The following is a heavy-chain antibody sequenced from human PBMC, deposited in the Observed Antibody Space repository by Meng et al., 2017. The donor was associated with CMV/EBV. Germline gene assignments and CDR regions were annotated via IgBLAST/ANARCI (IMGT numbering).Heavy chain of an antibody. CDR2: ISSSSSYI. V-gene: IGHV3-21*01. J-gene: IGHJ4*02. Sequence: GESLKISCAASGFTFSSYSMNWVRQAPGKGLEWVSSISSSSSYIYYADSVKGRFTISRDNAKNSLYLQMNSLRAEDTAVYYCARDGGYSNHDAPFDYWGQGTLVTVSS. CDR3: ARDGGYSNHDAPFDY. D-gene: IGHD1-26*01. CDR1: GFTFSSYS.